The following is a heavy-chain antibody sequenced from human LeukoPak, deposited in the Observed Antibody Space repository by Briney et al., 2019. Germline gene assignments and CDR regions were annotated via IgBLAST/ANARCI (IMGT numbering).Heavy chain of an antibody. CDR3: AKDQGSYPEGNWFDP. J-gene: IGHJ5*02. CDR1: GFTFSSYA. D-gene: IGHD3-10*01. CDR2: ISGSGGST. V-gene: IGHV3-23*01. Sequence: QTGGSLRLSCAASGFTFSSYAMSWVRQAPGKGLEWVSAISGSGGSTYYADSVKGRFTISRDNSKNTLYLQMNSLRAEDTAVYYCAKDQGSYPEGNWFDPWGQGTLVTVSS.